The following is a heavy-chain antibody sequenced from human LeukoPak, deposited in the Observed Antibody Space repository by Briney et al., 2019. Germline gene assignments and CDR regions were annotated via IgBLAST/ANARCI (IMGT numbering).Heavy chain of an antibody. CDR1: GYTFTGYY. D-gene: IGHD2-15*01. J-gene: IGHJ4*02. CDR3: ARGYSGSATVDY. Sequence: ASVKVSCKASGYTFTGYYMHWVRQAPGQGLEWMGWINPNSGGTNYAQKFQGWVTMTRDTSISIAYMELSRLRSDDTAVYYCARGYSGSATVDYWGQGTLVTVSS. CDR2: INPNSGGT. V-gene: IGHV1-2*04.